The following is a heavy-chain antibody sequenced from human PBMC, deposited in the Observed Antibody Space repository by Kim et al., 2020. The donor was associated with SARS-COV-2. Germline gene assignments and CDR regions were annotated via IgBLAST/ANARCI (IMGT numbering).Heavy chain of an antibody. CDR1: GDSISSSVYY. CDR3: ARPGNEWGVLPLDS. CDR2: IYYGGTT. Sequence: SETLSLTCTVSGDSISSSVYYWGWIRQPPGKGLEWIGSIYYGGTTYYNPSLKSRVTMSVDTSKNQFSLKLSSVTAADTAVYYCARPGNEWGVLPLDSWGQGTLVAVSS. D-gene: IGHD1-26*01. V-gene: IGHV4-39*01. J-gene: IGHJ4*02.